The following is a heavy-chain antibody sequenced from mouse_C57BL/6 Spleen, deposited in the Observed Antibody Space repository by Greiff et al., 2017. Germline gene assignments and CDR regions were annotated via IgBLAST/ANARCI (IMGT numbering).Heavy chain of an antibody. V-gene: IGHV1-82*01. J-gene: IGHJ3*01. CDR1: GYAFSSSW. CDR2: IYPGDGDT. Sequence: VMLVESGPELVKPGASVKISCKASGYAFSSSWMNWVKQRPGKGLEWIGRIYPGDGDTNYNGKFKGKATLTADKSSSTAYMQLSSLTSEDSAVYFCASFRWDEAWFAYWGQGTLVTVSA. D-gene: IGHD4-1*01. CDR3: ASFRWDEAWFAY.